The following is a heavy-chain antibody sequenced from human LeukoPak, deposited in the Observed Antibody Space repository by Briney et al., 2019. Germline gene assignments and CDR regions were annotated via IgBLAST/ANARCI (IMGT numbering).Heavy chain of an antibody. V-gene: IGHV1-2*02. J-gene: IGHJ4*02. Sequence: ASVKVSCKASGYTFTGYYMHWVRQAPGQGLEWMGWINPNSGGTNYAQKFQGRVTMTRDTSISTAYMELSRLRSDDTAVYYCASQENNSGDYYDSSGYAPDYWGQGTLVTVSS. CDR3: ASQENNSGDYYDSSGYAPDY. CDR2: INPNSGGT. CDR1: GYTFTGYY. D-gene: IGHD3-22*01.